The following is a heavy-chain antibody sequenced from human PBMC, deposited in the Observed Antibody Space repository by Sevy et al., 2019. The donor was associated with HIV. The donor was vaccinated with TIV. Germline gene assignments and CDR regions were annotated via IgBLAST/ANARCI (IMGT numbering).Heavy chain of an antibody. Sequence: GGSLRLSCAASGFTFSIYAMSWVRQAPGKGLEWVSGISGSYNSTYYADSVKGRFTISRANSKNTLYLQMNSLRAEDTAVYYCAKDLYYDTSLFDYWGQGTLVTVSS. D-gene: IGHD3-22*01. CDR2: ISGSYNST. CDR1: GFTFSIYA. CDR3: AKDLYYDTSLFDY. J-gene: IGHJ4*02. V-gene: IGHV3-23*01.